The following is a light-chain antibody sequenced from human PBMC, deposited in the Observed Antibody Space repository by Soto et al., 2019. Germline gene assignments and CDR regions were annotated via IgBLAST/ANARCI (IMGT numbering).Light chain of an antibody. V-gene: IGKV3-11*01. CDR2: DAS. CDR3: QQRRNWPPEVT. CDR1: QSVSSS. Sequence: EIVLTQSPDTLSLSPGERATLSCRASQSVSSSLAWYQQKPGQAPRLLIYDASNRATGIPARFSGSGSGTDFTLTSSSLEPEDFAVYYCQQRRNWPPEVTFGPGTKVDIK. J-gene: IGKJ3*01.